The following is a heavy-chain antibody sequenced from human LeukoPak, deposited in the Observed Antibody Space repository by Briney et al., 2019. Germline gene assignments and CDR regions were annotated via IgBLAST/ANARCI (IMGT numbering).Heavy chain of an antibody. Sequence: PGGSLRLSCAASGFTFSSYGMHWVRQAPGKGLEWVAVISYDGSNKYYADSVKGRFTISRDNSKNTLYLHMNSLRAEDTAVYYCAKDPSMVRGVIIDVWGQGTTVTVSS. V-gene: IGHV3-30*18. J-gene: IGHJ6*02. CDR3: AKDPSMVRGVIIDV. D-gene: IGHD3-10*01. CDR1: GFTFSSYG. CDR2: ISYDGSNK.